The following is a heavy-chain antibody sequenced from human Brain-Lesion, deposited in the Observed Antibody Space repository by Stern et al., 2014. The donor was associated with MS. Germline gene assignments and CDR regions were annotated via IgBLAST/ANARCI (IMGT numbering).Heavy chain of an antibody. Sequence: VQLVESGPGLVKPSETLSLTCTVSGGSINTNNYYWGWIRQPPGKGLEWIGNIYSSGSTFYSPPLKSRVTRSVDTSKTQFSLKLSSVTAADTAVYYCARTGDDFGDYSLSYWGQGTLVTVSS. CDR2: IYSSGST. CDR1: GGSINTNNYY. J-gene: IGHJ4*02. V-gene: IGHV4-39*01. CDR3: ARTGDDFGDYSLSY. D-gene: IGHD4-17*01.